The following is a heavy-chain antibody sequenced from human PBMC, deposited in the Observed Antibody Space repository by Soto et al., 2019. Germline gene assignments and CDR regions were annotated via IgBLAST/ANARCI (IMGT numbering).Heavy chain of an antibody. J-gene: IGHJ3*02. CDR1: GFTFDDYA. V-gene: IGHV3-9*01. CDR3: AKSFAGQLYAAFDI. Sequence: EVQLVESGGGLVQPGRSLRLSCAASGFTFDDYAMHWVRQAPGKGLEWVSGISWNSGSIGYADSVKGRFTISRDNAKNSLYLQMSSLRAEDTALYYCAKSFAGQLYAAFDIWGQGTKVTVSS. D-gene: IGHD5-18*01. CDR2: ISWNSGSI.